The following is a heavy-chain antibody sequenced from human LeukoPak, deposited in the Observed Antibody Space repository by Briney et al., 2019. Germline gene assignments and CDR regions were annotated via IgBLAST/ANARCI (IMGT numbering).Heavy chain of an antibody. CDR3: ARGAAAIRGGIDY. D-gene: IGHD6-13*01. J-gene: IGHJ4*02. Sequence: SQTLSLTCAISGDSVSSKSSTWYWVRQSPSRGLEWPGRPYYRSKWKSDYALSVKSRITINPDTSKNQFTLQLKSVTSEDTAVYYCARGAAAIRGGIDYWGQGTLVTVSS. CDR1: GDSVSSKSST. CDR2: PYYRSKWKS. V-gene: IGHV6-1*01.